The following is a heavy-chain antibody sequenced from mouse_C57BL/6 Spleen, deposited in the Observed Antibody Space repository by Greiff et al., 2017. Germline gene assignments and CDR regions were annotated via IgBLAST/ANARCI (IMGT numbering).Heavy chain of an antibody. CDR1: GYTFTDYN. CDR2: INPNNGGT. V-gene: IGHV1-22*01. Sequence: VQLKESGPELVKPGASVKMSCKASGYTFTDYNMHWVKQSHGKSLEWIGYINPNNGGTSYNQKFKGKATLTVNKSSSTAYMELRSLTSEDSAVYYCARIRLLPNYYAMDYWGQGTSVTVSS. J-gene: IGHJ4*01. CDR3: ARIRLLPNYYAMDY. D-gene: IGHD2-3*01.